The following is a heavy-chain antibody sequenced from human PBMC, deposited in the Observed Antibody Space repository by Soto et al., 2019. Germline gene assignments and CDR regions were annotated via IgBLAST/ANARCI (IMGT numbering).Heavy chain of an antibody. D-gene: IGHD3-10*01. Sequence: QVQLVESGGGVVQPGRSLRLSCAASGFTFSSYGMHWVRQAPGKGLEWVAVIWYDGSNKYYADSVKGRFTISRDNSKNTLYLQMNSLTAEDTAVYYSARDTTRAMLRIYYGMDVWGQGTTVTVSS. J-gene: IGHJ6*02. CDR2: IWYDGSNK. V-gene: IGHV3-33*01. CDR3: ARDTTRAMLRIYYGMDV. CDR1: GFTFSSYG.